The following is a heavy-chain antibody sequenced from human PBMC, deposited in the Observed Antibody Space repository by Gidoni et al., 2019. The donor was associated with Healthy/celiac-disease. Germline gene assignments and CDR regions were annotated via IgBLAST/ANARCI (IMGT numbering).Heavy chain of an antibody. CDR3: ARDEDDYGDSRFDY. Sequence: QVQLVESGGGVVQPGRSLRPSCAASGFTFSSYGMHWVRQAPGKGLEWVAVIWYDGSNNYYADSVKGRFTISRDNSKNTLYLQMNSLRAEDTAVYYCARDEDDYGDSRFDYWGQGTLVTVSS. V-gene: IGHV3-33*01. CDR2: IWYDGSNN. D-gene: IGHD4-17*01. CDR1: GFTFSSYG. J-gene: IGHJ4*02.